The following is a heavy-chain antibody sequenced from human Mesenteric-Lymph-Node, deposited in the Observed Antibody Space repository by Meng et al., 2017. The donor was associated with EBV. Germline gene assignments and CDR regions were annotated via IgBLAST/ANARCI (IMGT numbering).Heavy chain of an antibody. CDR2: IYYSGST. D-gene: IGHD7-27*01. V-gene: IGHV4-39*07. CDR3: ARDLWGADY. Sequence: RQLPESGPGLVNPSETLSLTCTVSGDAISSSSYYWRWIRQPPGKGLEWIGNIYYSGSTYYNPSLKSRVTISLDTSKNQFSLKLSSVTAADTAVYYCARDLWGADYWGQGTLVTVSS. CDR1: GDAISSSSYY. J-gene: IGHJ4*02.